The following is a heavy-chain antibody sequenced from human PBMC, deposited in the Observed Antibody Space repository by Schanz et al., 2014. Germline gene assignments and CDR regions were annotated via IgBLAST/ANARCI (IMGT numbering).Heavy chain of an antibody. V-gene: IGHV3-33*08. J-gene: IGHJ4*02. CDR3: ARANYRRKINFDY. CDR1: GFTLSSYA. D-gene: IGHD3-10*01. Sequence: VQLVESGGGVVQPGRSLRLSCAAYGFTLSSYAMYWVRQAPGKGLEWVAVIWYDENNKYYADSVKGRFTMSRDNSKNTLYLQMNSLRAEDTAVYYCARANYRRKINFDYWGRGTLVTVSS. CDR2: IWYDENNK.